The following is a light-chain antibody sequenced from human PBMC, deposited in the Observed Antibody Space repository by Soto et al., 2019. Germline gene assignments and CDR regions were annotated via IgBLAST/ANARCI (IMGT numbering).Light chain of an antibody. CDR1: QSVSSN. J-gene: IGKJ1*01. CDR2: GAS. Sequence: EIVMTQSPATLSVSPGQRSTLSCRASQSVSSNLARYQQKPGQARRLLTYGASTRATGIPATFTGSGSRTEFTLTISSLHSQDFALYYSQQYNNWTLWTFGQGTKVDI. CDR3: QQYNNWTLWT. V-gene: IGKV3-15*01.